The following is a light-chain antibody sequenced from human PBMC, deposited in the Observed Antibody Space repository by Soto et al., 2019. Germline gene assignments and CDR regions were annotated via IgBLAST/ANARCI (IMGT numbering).Light chain of an antibody. Sequence: EIVLTQSPGTLSLSPGEGATLSCRASQSVSSNFLAWYQQKPGQAPRLLIYGASSRATGIPDRFSGSGSGTDFTLTISRLEPEDFAVYYCQHYGSAPSTVGQGTRLEIK. J-gene: IGKJ5*01. CDR2: GAS. CDR3: QHYGSAPST. V-gene: IGKV3-20*01. CDR1: QSVSSNF.